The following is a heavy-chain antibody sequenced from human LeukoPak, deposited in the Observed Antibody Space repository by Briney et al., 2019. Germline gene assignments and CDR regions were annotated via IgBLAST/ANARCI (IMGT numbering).Heavy chain of an antibody. J-gene: IGHJ4*02. V-gene: IGHV1-69*13. CDR1: GGTFCSYA. CDR2: IIPIVGTA. D-gene: IGHD3-22*01. Sequence: SVEVSCKASGGTFCSYAISWVRQAPGQGLEWMGGIIPIVGTANFAQKFQGRVTLTADESTSTAYMELSSLRSEDTAVYYCARDQNPLSYYYDSSGYYFDYWGQGTLVTVSS. CDR3: ARDQNPLSYYYDSSGYYFDY.